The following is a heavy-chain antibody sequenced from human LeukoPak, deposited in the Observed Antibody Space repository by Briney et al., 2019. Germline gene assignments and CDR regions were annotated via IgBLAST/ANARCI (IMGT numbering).Heavy chain of an antibody. Sequence: PGGSLTLSCAASGFTFSSYAMHWVREAPGKGLEWVAVISYDGSNKYYADSVKGRFTISRDNSKNTLYLQTNSLRAEDTAVYYCAREGSTFYFDYWGQGTLVAVSS. CDR1: GFTFSSYA. CDR2: ISYDGSNK. V-gene: IGHV3-30-3*01. D-gene: IGHD3-16*01. CDR3: AREGSTFYFDY. J-gene: IGHJ4*02.